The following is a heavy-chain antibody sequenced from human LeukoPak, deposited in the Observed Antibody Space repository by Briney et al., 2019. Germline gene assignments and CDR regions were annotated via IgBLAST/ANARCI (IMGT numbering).Heavy chain of an antibody. D-gene: IGHD3-3*01. V-gene: IGHV3-15*01. J-gene: IGHJ5*02. CDR1: GFTFSNAW. CDR3: TTDPNPILRRVNWFDP. Sequence: GGSLRLSCAASGFTFSNAWVSWVRQAPGKGLEWVGRIKSKTDGGTTDYAAPVKGRFTISRDDSKNTLYLQMNSLKTEDTAVYYCTTDPNPILRRVNWFDPWGQGTLVTVSS. CDR2: IKSKTDGGTT.